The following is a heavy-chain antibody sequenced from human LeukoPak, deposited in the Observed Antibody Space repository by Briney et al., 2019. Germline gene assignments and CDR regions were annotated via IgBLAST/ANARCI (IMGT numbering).Heavy chain of an antibody. V-gene: IGHV3-30*18. J-gene: IGHJ4*02. Sequence: PGGSLRLSCAASGFTFSSFGIHWVRQAPGKGLQWVALLSYDGSNQYYADSVKGRFTISRDNSKNTLYLQMNSLRAEDTAVYYCAKGYYYDSSGYYQHFDHWGQGTLVTVSS. CDR2: LSYDGSNQ. CDR1: GFTFSSFG. CDR3: AKGYYYDSSGYYQHFDH. D-gene: IGHD3-22*01.